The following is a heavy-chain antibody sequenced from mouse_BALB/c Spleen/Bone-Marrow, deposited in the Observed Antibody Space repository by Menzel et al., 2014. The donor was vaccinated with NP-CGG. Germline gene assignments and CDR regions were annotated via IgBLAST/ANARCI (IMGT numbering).Heavy chain of an antibody. Sequence: QVQLQQSGAELVRPGASVKLSCRASGYTFTSYWINWVKQRPGQGLEWIGNIYPCDTYTNYNQRFKGKATLTVDKSSSTSNMQLSSPTSEASAVYYGTRYGNSHYDAVDYWGQGTSVTVSS. CDR2: IYPCDTYT. J-gene: IGHJ4*01. CDR1: GYTFTSYW. D-gene: IGHD1-1*01. CDR3: TRYGNSHYDAVDY. V-gene: IGHV1-69*02.